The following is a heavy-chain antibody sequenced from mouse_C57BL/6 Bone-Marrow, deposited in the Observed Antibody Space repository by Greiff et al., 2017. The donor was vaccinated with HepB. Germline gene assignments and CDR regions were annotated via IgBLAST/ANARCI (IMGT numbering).Heavy chain of an antibody. V-gene: IGHV1-4*01. CDR2: INPSSGYT. Sequence: VKLMESGAELARPGASVKMSCKASGYTFTSYTMHWVKQRPGQGLEWIGYINPSSGYTKYNQKFKDKATLTADKSSSTAYMQLSSLTSEDSAVYYCARGLRPFDYWGQGTTLTVSS. CDR1: GYTFTSYT. J-gene: IGHJ2*01. D-gene: IGHD2-4*01. CDR3: ARGLRPFDY.